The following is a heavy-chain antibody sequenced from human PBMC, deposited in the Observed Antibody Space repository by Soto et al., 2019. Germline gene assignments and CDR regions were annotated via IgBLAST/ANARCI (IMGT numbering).Heavy chain of an antibody. J-gene: IGHJ5*02. D-gene: IGHD3-3*01. Sequence: QVQLQESGPGLVKPSQTLSLTCTVSGGSISSGGYYWNWIRQLPGKGLEWIGCMYYTGSTHYNPSLKSRVTISVDTSKNQFSLNLTSVTAADTAVYYCARRVVSNWFDPWGQGALVTVSS. V-gene: IGHV4-31*03. CDR2: MYYTGST. CDR1: GGSISSGGYY. CDR3: ARRVVSNWFDP.